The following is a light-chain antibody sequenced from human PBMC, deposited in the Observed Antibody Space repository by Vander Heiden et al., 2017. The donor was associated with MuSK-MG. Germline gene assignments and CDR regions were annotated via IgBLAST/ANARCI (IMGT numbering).Light chain of an antibody. CDR1: QSISSY. J-gene: IGKJ3*01. V-gene: IGKV1-39*01. Sequence: DIQMTQSPLSLSASVGDRVTITCRASQSISSYLNWYQQKPGKAPKLLIYAASNLQGGVPSRFSGSGSGTDFTLTISSLQREDFATYYCQQSYSTHSFGPGTKVDFK. CDR3: QQSYSTHS. CDR2: AAS.